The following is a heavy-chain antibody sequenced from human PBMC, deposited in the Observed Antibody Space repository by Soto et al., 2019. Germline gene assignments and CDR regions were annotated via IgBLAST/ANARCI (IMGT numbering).Heavy chain of an antibody. CDR1: GFPFNTYA. CDR3: ARERIPAAISDYYYGLDV. D-gene: IGHD2-2*01. Sequence: GGSLRLSCAASGFPFNTYAMTWVRQAPGKGLEWLSIISGSGDSAYHADSAKGRFTISRDNSKNTLYLQLSSLRVEDTAVYSCARERIPAAISDYYYGLDVWGQGTTVTVSS. V-gene: IGHV3-23*01. J-gene: IGHJ6*02. CDR2: ISGSGDSA.